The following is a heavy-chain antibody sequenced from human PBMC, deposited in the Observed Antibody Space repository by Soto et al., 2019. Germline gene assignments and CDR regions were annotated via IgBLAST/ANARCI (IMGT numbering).Heavy chain of an antibody. CDR1: GGSISSYY. V-gene: IGHV4-59*01. Sequence: SETLSLTCTVSGGSISSYYWSWIRQPPGKGLEWIGYIYYSGSTNYNPSLKSRVTISVDTSKNQFSLKLSSVTAADTAVYYCASLSMYSLNFGYWGQGTLVTVSS. CDR3: ASLSMYSLNFGY. CDR2: IYYSGST. D-gene: IGHD2-21*01. J-gene: IGHJ4*02.